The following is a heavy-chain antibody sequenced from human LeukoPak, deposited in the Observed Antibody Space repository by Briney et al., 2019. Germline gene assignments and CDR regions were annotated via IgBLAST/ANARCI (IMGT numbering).Heavy chain of an antibody. D-gene: IGHD5-18*01. J-gene: IGHJ4*02. CDR2: IKQDGSDK. CDR3: ARAYSYVSY. Sequence: QLGGSLRLSCAASGFTFSSYWMTWVRQAPGKGLEWVAKIKQDGSDKYYVDSVKGRFTISRDNAKNSLYLQMNSLRAEDTAVYYCARAYSYVSYWGQRALVTVSS. CDR1: GFTFSSYW. V-gene: IGHV3-7*01.